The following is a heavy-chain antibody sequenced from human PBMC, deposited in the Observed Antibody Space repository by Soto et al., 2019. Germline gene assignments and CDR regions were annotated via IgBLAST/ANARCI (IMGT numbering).Heavy chain of an antibody. J-gene: IGHJ5*02. V-gene: IGHV1-18*01. CDR3: ARGSYYYDSPDLPAPREHNWFDP. Sequence: QVQLVQSGAEVKKPGASVKVSCKASGYTFTSYGISWVRQAPGQGLEWMGWISAYNGNTNYAQKLQGRVTMTTDTSTSTXXMXLXXLRSDDTAGYYCARGSYYYDSPDLPAPREHNWFDPWGQGTLVTVSS. CDR2: ISAYNGNT. D-gene: IGHD3-22*01. CDR1: GYTFTSYG.